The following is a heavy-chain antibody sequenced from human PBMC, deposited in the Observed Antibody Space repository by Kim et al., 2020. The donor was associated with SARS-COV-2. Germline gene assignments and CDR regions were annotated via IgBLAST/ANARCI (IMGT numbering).Heavy chain of an antibody. D-gene: IGHD3-22*01. CDR3: ARDRDYDSSRVDAFDI. J-gene: IGHJ3*02. V-gene: IGHV1-69*06. CDR1: GGTFSSYA. Sequence: SVKVSCKASGGTFSSYAISWVRQAPGQGLEWMGGIIPIFGTANYAQKFQGRVTITADKSTSTAYMELSSLRSEDTAVYYCARDRDYDSSRVDAFDIWGQGTMVTVSS. CDR2: IIPIFGTA.